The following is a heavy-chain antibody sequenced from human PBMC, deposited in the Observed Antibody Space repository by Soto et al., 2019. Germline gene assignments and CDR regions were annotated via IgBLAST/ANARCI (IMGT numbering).Heavy chain of an antibody. CDR1: GGTFSSYA. Sequence: QVQLVQSGAEVKKPGSSVKVSCKASGGTFSSYAISWVRQAPGQGLEWMGGIIPIVGTANYAQKFQGRVTITADQSTRTAYMELSSLRSEDTAVYYCASISRRYISMEVDYWGQGPLVTASS. CDR2: IIPIVGTA. J-gene: IGHJ4*02. CDR3: ASISRRYISMEVDY. V-gene: IGHV1-69*12. D-gene: IGHD5-18*01.